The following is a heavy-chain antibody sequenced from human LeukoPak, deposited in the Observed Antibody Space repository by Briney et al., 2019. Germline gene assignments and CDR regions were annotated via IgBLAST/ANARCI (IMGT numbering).Heavy chain of an antibody. V-gene: IGHV3-74*01. CDR1: GYSFTSYW. J-gene: IGHJ4*02. D-gene: IGHD6-13*01. CDR3: ARGYYSSSRIDY. Sequence: GDSLKISCKGSGYSFTSYWIGWVRQAPGKGLVWVSRVNSDGSTTNYADSVKGRFTISRDNAENTLYTRMNSLRPEDTAVYYCARGYYSSSRIDYWGEGTLVTLST. CDR2: VNSDGSTT.